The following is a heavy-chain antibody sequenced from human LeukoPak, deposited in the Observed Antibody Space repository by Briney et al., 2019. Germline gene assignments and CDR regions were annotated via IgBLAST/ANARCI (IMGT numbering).Heavy chain of an antibody. CDR3: AELGITMIGGV. D-gene: IGHD3-10*02. CDR2: INSRSSDI. J-gene: IGHJ6*04. V-gene: IGHV3-21*05. CDR1: GFTFSNDG. Sequence: MPGGSLRLSCAASGFTFSNDGMSWVRQAPGKRPEWISYINSRSSDIHYADSVKGRFTISRDNAKNSLYLQMNSLRAEDTAVYYCAELGITMIGGVWGKGTTVTISS.